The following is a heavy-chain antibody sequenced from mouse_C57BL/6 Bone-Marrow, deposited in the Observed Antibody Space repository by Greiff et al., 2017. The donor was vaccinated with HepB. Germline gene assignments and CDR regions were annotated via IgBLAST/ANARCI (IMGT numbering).Heavy chain of an antibody. J-gene: IGHJ3*01. CDR1: GYTFTSYW. CDR2: IHPNSGST. CDR3: ARRGDRSWFAY. V-gene: IGHV1-64*01. Sequence: QVQLQQPGAELVKPGASVKLSCKASGYTFTSYWMHWVKQRPGQGLEWIGMIHPNSGSTNYNQKFKGKSTLTVDKSSSTAYMQLSSLTSEDSAVYYCARRGDRSWFAYWGQGTLVTVSA.